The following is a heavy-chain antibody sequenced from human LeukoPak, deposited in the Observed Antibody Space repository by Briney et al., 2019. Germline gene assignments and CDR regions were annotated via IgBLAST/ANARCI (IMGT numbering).Heavy chain of an antibody. CDR3: ALYSSSPGPTVYYYYGMDV. CDR2: MNPNSGNS. CDR1: RYTFTSYE. V-gene: IGHV1-8*01. Sequence: ASVKVSCQASRYTFTSYEINRLRQATGHALEWMGWMNPNSGNSGHAQKFQPQDTMTRNTSISTAYMELSSLRSDDTAVYYCALYSSSPGPTVYYYYGMDVWGQGTTVTVSS. D-gene: IGHD6-6*01. J-gene: IGHJ6*02.